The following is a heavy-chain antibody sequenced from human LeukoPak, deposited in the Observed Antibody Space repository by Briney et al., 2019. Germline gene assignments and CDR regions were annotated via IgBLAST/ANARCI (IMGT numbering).Heavy chain of an antibody. J-gene: IGHJ4*02. CDR3: ARGGHYASGSYRDY. Sequence: GGSLRLSCAASGFIFDDHGMSWVRQAPGKGLEWVSGINWNGGSTGYADSVKGRFTISRDNAKNSLYLQMNSLRAEDTALYYCARGGHYASGSYRDYWGQGALVTVSS. V-gene: IGHV3-20*04. CDR1: GFIFDDHG. CDR2: INWNGGST. D-gene: IGHD3-10*01.